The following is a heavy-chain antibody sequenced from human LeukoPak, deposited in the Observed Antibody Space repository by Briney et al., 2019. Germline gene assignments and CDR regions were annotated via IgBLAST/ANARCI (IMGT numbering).Heavy chain of an antibody. CDR2: ISYDGINK. J-gene: IGHJ4*02. Sequence: PGGSLRLSCAVSGFTFSYYAMHWVRQAPGKGLEWVAVISYDGINKYYVDSVKGRFTISRDNSNNTLYLQMNSLRLEDTAMYYCAREKYDSSGSFDYWGQGTLVTVSS. D-gene: IGHD3-22*01. CDR3: AREKYDSSGSFDY. CDR1: GFTFSYYA. V-gene: IGHV3-30-3*01.